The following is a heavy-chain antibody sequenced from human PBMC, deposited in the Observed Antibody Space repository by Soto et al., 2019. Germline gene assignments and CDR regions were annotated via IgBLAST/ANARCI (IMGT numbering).Heavy chain of an antibody. CDR3: AREDYDDSYFDY. V-gene: IGHV3-33*01. CDR2: IWYDGSNK. D-gene: IGHD4-17*01. J-gene: IGHJ4*02. CDR1: GFTFSSYG. Sequence: QVQLVESGGGVVQPGRSLRLSCAASGFTFSSYGMHWVRQAPGKGLEWVAVIWYDGSNKYYADSVKGRFTISRDNSKNTLYLQMNSLRAEDTAVYYCAREDYDDSYFDYWGQGTLVTVSS.